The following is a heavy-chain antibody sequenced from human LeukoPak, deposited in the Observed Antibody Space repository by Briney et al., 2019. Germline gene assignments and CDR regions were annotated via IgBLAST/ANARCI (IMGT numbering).Heavy chain of an antibody. V-gene: IGHV3-9*01. CDR2: ISWNSVII. J-gene: IGHJ6*02. CDR1: GFTFDDYA. D-gene: IGHD3-3*01. CDR3: ARVAHYDFWSGYYVPSGSYGMDV. Sequence: PGGSLRLSCAASGFTFDDYAMHWVRQAPGKGLEWVSGISWNSVIIGYADSVKGRFTISRDNAKNSLYLQMNSLRAEDTALYYCARVAHYDFWSGYYVPSGSYGMDVWGQGTTVTVSS.